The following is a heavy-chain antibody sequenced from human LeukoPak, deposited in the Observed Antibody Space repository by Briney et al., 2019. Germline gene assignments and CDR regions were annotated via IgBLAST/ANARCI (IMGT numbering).Heavy chain of an antibody. CDR3: GATVSWKGDY. CDR1: GVSVSSGSYY. V-gene: IGHV4-61*01. CDR2: IYYSGST. J-gene: IGHJ4*02. Sequence: SETLSPTCTVSGVSVSSGSYYWSWIRQPPGKGLEWIGYIYYSGSTNYNPSLKSRVTISVDTSKNQFSLKLSSVTAADTAVYYCGATVSWKGDYWGQGTLVTVSS. D-gene: IGHD4-17*01.